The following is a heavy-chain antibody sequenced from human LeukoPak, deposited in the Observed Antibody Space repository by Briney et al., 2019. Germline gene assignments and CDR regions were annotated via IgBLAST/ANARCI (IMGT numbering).Heavy chain of an antibody. Sequence: SETLSLTCTVSGGSISSGGYYWSWIRQPPGKGLEWIGYIYHSGSTYYNPSLKSRVTISVDRSKNQFFLKLSSVTAANTAVYYCASLTAAGTSVYYFDYWGQGTLVTVSS. CDR3: ASLTAAGTSVYYFDY. CDR2: IYHSGST. D-gene: IGHD6-13*01. V-gene: IGHV4-30-2*01. CDR1: GGSISSGGYY. J-gene: IGHJ4*02.